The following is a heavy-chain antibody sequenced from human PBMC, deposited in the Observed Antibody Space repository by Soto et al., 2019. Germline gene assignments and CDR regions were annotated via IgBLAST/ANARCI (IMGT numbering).Heavy chain of an antibody. CDR2: IWYDGSNK. V-gene: IGHV3-33*01. CDR3: ARDALAAAGTGWFDP. Sequence: GGSLRLSCAASGFTFSSYGMHWVRQAPGKGLEWVAVIWYDGSNKYYADSVKGRFTISRDNSKNTLYLQMNSLRAEDTAVYYCARDALAAAGTGWFDPWGQGTLVTVSS. CDR1: GFTFSSYG. D-gene: IGHD6-13*01. J-gene: IGHJ5*02.